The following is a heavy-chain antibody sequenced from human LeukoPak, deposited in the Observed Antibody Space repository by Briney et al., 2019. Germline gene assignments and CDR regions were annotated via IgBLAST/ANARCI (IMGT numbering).Heavy chain of an antibody. V-gene: IGHV4-61*01. Sequence: SETLSLTCTVSGGSVSSGSYYWSWIRQPPGKGLEWIGYIYYSGSTNYNPSLKSRVTISVDTSKNQFSLKLSSATAADTAVYYCARDNSRSGYYRKFDYWGQGTLVTVSS. CDR2: IYYSGST. D-gene: IGHD3-22*01. CDR3: ARDNSRSGYYRKFDY. CDR1: GGSVSSGSYY. J-gene: IGHJ4*02.